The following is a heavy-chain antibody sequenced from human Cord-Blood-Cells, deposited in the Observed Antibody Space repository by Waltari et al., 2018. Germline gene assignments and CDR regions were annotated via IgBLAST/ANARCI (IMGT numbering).Heavy chain of an antibody. J-gene: IGHJ5*02. CDR3: ARGPTTFDP. CDR1: GGSFSGSY. CDR2: INHSGST. D-gene: IGHD4-17*01. V-gene: IGHV4-34*01. Sequence: QVQLQQWGAGLLKPSETLSLTCAVHGGSFSGSYWSWIRQPPGKGLEWIGEINHSGSTNYNPSLKSRVTISVDTSKNQFSLKLSSVTAADTAVYYCARGPTTFDPWGQGTLVTVSS.